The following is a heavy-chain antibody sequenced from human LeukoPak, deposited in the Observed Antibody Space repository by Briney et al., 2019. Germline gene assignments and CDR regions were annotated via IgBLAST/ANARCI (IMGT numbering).Heavy chain of an antibody. D-gene: IGHD2-2*01. CDR1: GFTFNSYA. Sequence: QSGGSLRLSCAASGFTFNSYAMSWVRQPPGKGLEWVSAISASGGTTYYADSVKGRFTISRDNSENTLFLQMNSLRAEDMAVYYCAKEPREYCSSTSCPNWFDLWGQGTLVTVSS. J-gene: IGHJ5*02. V-gene: IGHV3-23*01. CDR2: ISASGGTT. CDR3: AKEPREYCSSTSCPNWFDL.